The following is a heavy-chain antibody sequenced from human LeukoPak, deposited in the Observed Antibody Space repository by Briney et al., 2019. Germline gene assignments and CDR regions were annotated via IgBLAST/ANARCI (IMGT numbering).Heavy chain of an antibody. D-gene: IGHD6-19*01. J-gene: IGHJ4*02. CDR2: ISGSGGST. V-gene: IGHV3-23*01. CDR1: GFTFSSSA. Sequence: QTGGSLRLSCAASGFTFSSSAMSWVRQVPGKGLEWVSGISGSGGSTYYADSVKGRFTISRDNSKNTLYVQMSSLRADDTAVYYCAKCSSGWSLGDFDSWGLGTPVTVSS. CDR3: AKCSSGWSLGDFDS.